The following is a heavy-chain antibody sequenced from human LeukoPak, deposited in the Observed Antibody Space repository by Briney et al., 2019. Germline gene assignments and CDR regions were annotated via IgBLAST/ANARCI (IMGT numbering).Heavy chain of an antibody. J-gene: IGHJ4*02. CDR3: ARVLVVVAATRSRPFDY. D-gene: IGHD2-15*01. CDR1: GFTFSSYW. Sequence: PGGSLRLSCAASGFTFSSYWMSWVRQAPGKGLEWVANIKQDGSEKYYVDSVKGRFTISRDNAKNSLYLQMYSLRAEDTAVYYCARVLVVVAATRSRPFDYWGQGTLVTVSS. CDR2: IKQDGSEK. V-gene: IGHV3-7*01.